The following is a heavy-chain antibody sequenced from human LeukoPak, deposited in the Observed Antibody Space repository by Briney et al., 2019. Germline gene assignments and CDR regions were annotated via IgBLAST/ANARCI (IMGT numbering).Heavy chain of an antibody. D-gene: IGHD1-26*01. CDR3: ARGIVEFDY. J-gene: IGHJ4*02. Sequence: GGTLRLSCAASGFTFSSYGMSWVRQAPGKGLEWVSYISSSSSTIYYADSVKGRFTISRDNAKNSLYLQMNSLRAEDTAVYYCARGIVEFDYWGQGTLVTVSS. V-gene: IGHV3-48*04. CDR2: ISSSSSTI. CDR1: GFTFSSYG.